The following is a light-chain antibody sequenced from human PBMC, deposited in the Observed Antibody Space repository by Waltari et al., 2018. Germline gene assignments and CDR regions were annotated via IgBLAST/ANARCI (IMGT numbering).Light chain of an antibody. Sequence: VMTQSPATLSVSVGDRATLSCRASHSVRSTLAWYQQKPVQATRPLIYGASTRASGIPARFSGSGSGTEFTLTISSLQSEYFAVYFCQQYNDWPLTFGGGTKVEIK. J-gene: IGKJ4*01. V-gene: IGKV3-15*01. CDR1: HSVRST. CDR3: QQYNDWPLT. CDR2: GAS.